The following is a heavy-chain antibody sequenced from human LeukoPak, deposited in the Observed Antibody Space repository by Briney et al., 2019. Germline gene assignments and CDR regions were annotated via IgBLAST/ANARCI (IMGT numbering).Heavy chain of an antibody. CDR2: VSYDGTNK. CDR1: GFTFSSYA. Sequence: PGGSLRLSCAASGFTFSSYAMHWVRQAPGKGLEWVAVVSYDGTNKYYADSVKGRFTVSRGNSKNTLYLQMDSLRAEDTAVYYCARGLRYSSSWRDAFDIWGQGTLLTVSS. V-gene: IGHV3-30-3*01. J-gene: IGHJ3*02. CDR3: ARGLRYSSSWRDAFDI. D-gene: IGHD6-13*01.